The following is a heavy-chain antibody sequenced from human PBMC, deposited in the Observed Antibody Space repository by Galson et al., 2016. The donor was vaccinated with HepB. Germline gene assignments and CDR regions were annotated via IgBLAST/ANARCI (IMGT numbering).Heavy chain of an antibody. CDR3: ARDWSCSAGSCYDAFDI. D-gene: IGHD2-15*01. V-gene: IGHV1-18*01. CDR2: ISTYDGDT. J-gene: IGHJ3*02. CDR1: GYTFTSYG. Sequence: SVKVSCRASGYTFTSYGISWVRQAPGQGLEWMGWISTYDGDTNYEQNLQGRVTMTTDTSTTTAYMELRSLRSDDTAMYYCARDWSCSAGSCYDAFDIWGQGTMVTVSS.